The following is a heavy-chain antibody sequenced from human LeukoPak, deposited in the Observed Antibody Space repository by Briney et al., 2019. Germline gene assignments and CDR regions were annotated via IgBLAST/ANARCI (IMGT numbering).Heavy chain of an antibody. V-gene: IGHV3-23*01. CDR3: AKLLDHSRGFYYNAMDV. D-gene: IGHD1-26*01. CDR1: GFTFSTYA. J-gene: IGHJ6*02. Sequence: GGSLRLSCAASGFTFSTYAMSWVRQPPGKGLEWVSTMSAGDASTYYADSVQGRFTISRDDSKNTLSLQMNTPRAEDTAVYYCAKLLDHSRGFYYNAMDVWGRGTTVTVSS. CDR2: MSAGDAST.